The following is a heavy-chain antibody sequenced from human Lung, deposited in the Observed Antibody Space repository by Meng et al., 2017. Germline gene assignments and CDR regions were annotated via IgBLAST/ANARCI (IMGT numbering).Heavy chain of an antibody. CDR3: ARGPTTMAHDFDY. CDR1: GGSFSDYY. V-gene: IGHV4-34*01. J-gene: IGHJ4*02. Sequence: QVQLQQGVAGLLKPSETLSLICVVSGGSFSDYYWSWIRQPPGKGLEWIGEINHSGSTNYNPSLESRATISVDTSQNNLSLKLSSVTAADSAVYYCARGPTTMAHDFDYWGQGTLVTVSS. CDR2: INHSGST. D-gene: IGHD4-11*01.